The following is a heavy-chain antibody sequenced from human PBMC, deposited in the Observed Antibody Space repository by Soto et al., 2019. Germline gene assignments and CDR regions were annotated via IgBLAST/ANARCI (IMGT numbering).Heavy chain of an antibody. CDR2: ISGSGDFT. Sequence: PWGSLRLSCAASGFTFSNYAISWVRQTPGKGLEWVSVISGSGDFTYYADSVKGRFTISRDNPKNTIYLQMNSLRAEDTAVYYCAKGFYGSGSYYNERAFDSWGQGTLVTVSS. CDR3: AKGFYGSGSYYNERAFDS. V-gene: IGHV3-23*01. D-gene: IGHD3-10*01. J-gene: IGHJ4*02. CDR1: GFTFSNYA.